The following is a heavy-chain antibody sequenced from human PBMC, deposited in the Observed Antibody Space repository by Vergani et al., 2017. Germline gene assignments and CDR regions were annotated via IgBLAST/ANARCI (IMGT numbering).Heavy chain of an antibody. Sequence: QVQLQESGPGLVKPSGTLSLTCAVSGGSLSSSNWWSWVRQPPGKGLEWIGEIYHSGSTNYNPSLKSRVTISVDKSKNQFSLNLSSVTAADTAVYYCARVTYYDILTGGTGFDYWGQGTLVTVSS. CDR3: ARVTYYDILTGGTGFDY. CDR2: IYHSGST. V-gene: IGHV4-4*02. D-gene: IGHD3-9*01. CDR1: GGSLSSSNW. J-gene: IGHJ4*02.